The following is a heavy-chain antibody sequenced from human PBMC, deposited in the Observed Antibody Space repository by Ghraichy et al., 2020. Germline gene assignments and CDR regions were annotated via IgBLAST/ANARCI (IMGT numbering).Heavy chain of an antibody. CDR3: VRASCSGGRCYSAFDI. V-gene: IGHV3-48*02. CDR2: ITSSSSTI. CDR1: GFTFSSYS. J-gene: IGHJ3*02. Sequence: GGSLRLSCAASGFTFSSYSMNWVRQAPGKGLEWVSFITSSSSTIYYADSVKGRFTISRDNAKNSLYLQMNSPRDEDTAVYYCVRASCSGGRCYSAFDIWGQGTMVTVAS. D-gene: IGHD2-15*01.